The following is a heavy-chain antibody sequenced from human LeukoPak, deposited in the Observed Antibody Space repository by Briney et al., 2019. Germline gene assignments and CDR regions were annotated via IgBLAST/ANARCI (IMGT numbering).Heavy chain of an antibody. D-gene: IGHD3-16*01. CDR1: GGSISSGDYY. J-gene: IGHJ4*02. V-gene: IGHV4-30-4*08. Sequence: SQTLSLTCTVSGGSISSGDYYWSWIRQPPGKGLEWIGYIYYSGSTYYNPSLKSRVTISVDTSKNQFSLKLSSVTAADTAVYYCARRRGTAPNFDYWGQGTLVTVSS. CDR2: IYYSGST. CDR3: ARRRGTAPNFDY.